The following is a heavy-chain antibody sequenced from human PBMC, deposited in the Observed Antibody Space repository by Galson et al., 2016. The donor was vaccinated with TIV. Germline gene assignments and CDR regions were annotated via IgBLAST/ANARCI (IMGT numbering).Heavy chain of an antibody. CDR3: ARGRVSAFDL. Sequence: CAISGDSVSRNGVAWNWIRQSPSRGLEWLGRTYYTSKWYNDYAVFVKSRITINPDTSRNQFSLQLNSVTPEDTAVYYWARGRVSAFDLWVRGTLVTVSS. V-gene: IGHV6-1*01. CDR2: TYYTSKWYN. J-gene: IGHJ2*01. CDR1: GDSVSRNGVA.